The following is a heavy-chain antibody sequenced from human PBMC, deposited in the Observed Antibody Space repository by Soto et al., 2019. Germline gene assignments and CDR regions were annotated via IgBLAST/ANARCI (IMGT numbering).Heavy chain of an antibody. D-gene: IGHD6-13*01. CDR2: ISGSGGST. J-gene: IGHJ4*02. CDR1: GFTFSSYA. V-gene: IGHV3-23*01. CDR3: AKKDEDRGDWYSSSWLDY. Sequence: PGGSLRLSCAASGFTFSSYAMSWVRQAPGKGLEWVSAISGSGGSTYYADSVKGRFTISRDNSKNTLYLQMNSLRAEDTAVYYCAKKDEDRGDWYSSSWLDYWGQGTLVTVSS.